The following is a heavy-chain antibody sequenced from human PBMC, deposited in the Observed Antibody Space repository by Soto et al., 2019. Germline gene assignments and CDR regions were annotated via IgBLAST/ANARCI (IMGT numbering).Heavy chain of an antibody. V-gene: IGHV3-73*01. CDR1: GFTFSVSA. D-gene: IGHD4-4*01. Sequence: EVQLVESGGGLVQPGGSLTISCVASGFTFSVSAMHWVRQASGKGLEWVGRMKSKANNYATAYAASVQGRFTISREDAKTTIVLHISSLKTEDTAVYYCARHRIIWANHMTTVISNEGFEIWGQGTLVTVSS. CDR2: MKSKANNYAT. CDR3: ARHRIIWANHMTTVISNEGFEI. J-gene: IGHJ3*02.